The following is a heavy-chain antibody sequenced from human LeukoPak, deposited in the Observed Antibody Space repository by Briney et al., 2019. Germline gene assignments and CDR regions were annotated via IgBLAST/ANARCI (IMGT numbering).Heavy chain of an antibody. J-gene: IGHJ4*02. Sequence: SETLSLTCAVYGGSFSGYYWSWIRQPPGKGLEWIGEINHSGSTNYNPSLKSRVTISVDTSKNQFSLKLSSVTAADTAVYYCARQNSVGYCSSTSCYAPLDYWGQGTLVTDSS. CDR2: INHSGST. CDR3: ARQNSVGYCSSTSCYAPLDY. CDR1: GGSFSGYY. D-gene: IGHD2-2*01. V-gene: IGHV4-34*01.